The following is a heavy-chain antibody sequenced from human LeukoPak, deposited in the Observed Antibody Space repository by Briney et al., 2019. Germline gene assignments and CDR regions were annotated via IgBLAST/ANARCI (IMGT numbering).Heavy chain of an antibody. J-gene: IGHJ6*02. CDR3: ARDDYAPHTPYYYYGMDV. CDR2: IYYSGST. V-gene: IGHV4-31*03. Sequence: SETLSLTCTVSGGSISSGDYYWSWIRQHPGKGLEWIGYIYYSGSTYYNPSLKSRLTISADTSKNQFSLRLSSVTAADTAVYYCARDDYAPHTPYYYYGMDVWGQGTTVTVSS. D-gene: IGHD4-17*01. CDR1: GGSISSGDYY.